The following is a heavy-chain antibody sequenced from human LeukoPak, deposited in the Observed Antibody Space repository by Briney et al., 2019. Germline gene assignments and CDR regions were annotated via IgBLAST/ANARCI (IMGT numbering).Heavy chain of an antibody. V-gene: IGHV3-9*01. CDR3: AKDIKFLIFGEGFDY. CDR2: ISWNSGSI. CDR1: GFTFDDYA. Sequence: GGSLRLSCAASGFTFDDYAMHWVRQAPGKGPEWVSGISWNSGSIGYADSVKGRFTISRDNAKNSLYLQMNSLRAEDTALYYCAKDIKFLIFGEGFDYWGQGTLVTVSS. D-gene: IGHD3/OR15-3a*01. J-gene: IGHJ4*02.